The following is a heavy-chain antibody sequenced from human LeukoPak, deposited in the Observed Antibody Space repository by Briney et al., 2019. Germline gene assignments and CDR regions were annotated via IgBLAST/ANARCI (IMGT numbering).Heavy chain of an antibody. Sequence: ASVKVSCKASGYTFTSYYMHWVRQAPGQGLEWMGIINPSGGSTSYAQKFQGRVTMTRDTSTSTVFMELSSLRSEDTAVYYCARAWGRDRYYYGSGSYYPQMNYFDYWGQGTLVTVSS. J-gene: IGHJ4*02. D-gene: IGHD3-10*01. CDR3: ARAWGRDRYYYGSGSYYPQMNYFDY. CDR1: GYTFTSYY. V-gene: IGHV1-46*01. CDR2: INPSGGST.